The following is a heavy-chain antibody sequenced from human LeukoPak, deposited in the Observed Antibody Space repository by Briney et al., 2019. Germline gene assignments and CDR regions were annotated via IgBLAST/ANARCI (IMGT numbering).Heavy chain of an antibody. CDR1: GFTLSSYS. J-gene: IGHJ5*02. V-gene: IGHV3-21*01. CDR2: ISSISSYI. CDR3: ARLTPGYGSGRGEVWSDP. D-gene: IGHD3-10*01. Sequence: GGSLRLSCAASGFTLSSYSMSWVRQAPGKGLEWVSSISSISSYIYYADSVKGRFTISRDNAKNSLYLQMNSLRAEDTAVYYCARLTPGYGSGRGEVWSDPWGQGTLVTVSS.